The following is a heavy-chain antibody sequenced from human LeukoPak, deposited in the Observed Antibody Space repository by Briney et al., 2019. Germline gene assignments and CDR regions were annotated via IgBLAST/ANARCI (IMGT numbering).Heavy chain of an antibody. V-gene: IGHV3-15*01. D-gene: IGHD3-9*01. CDR2: IKSKTDGGTT. CDR1: GFTFSNAW. Sequence: KAGGSLRLSCAASGFTFSNAWMSWVRQAPGKGLEWVGRIKSKTDGGTTDYAAPVKGRFTTSRDDSKNTLYLQMNSLKTEDTAVYYCTTDHHTYYDILTGYYYFDYWGQGTLVTVSS. CDR3: TTDHHTYYDILTGYYYFDY. J-gene: IGHJ4*02.